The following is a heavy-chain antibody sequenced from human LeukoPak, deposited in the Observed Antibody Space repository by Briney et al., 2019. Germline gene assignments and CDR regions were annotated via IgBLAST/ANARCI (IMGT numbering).Heavy chain of an antibody. Sequence: PGGSLRLSCAASGFAFSSYSMNWVRQAPGKGLEWVSSISSSSSYIYYADSVKGRFTISRDNAKNSLYLQMNSLRAEDTAVYYCANIRWEDGSGSYYNRAFDIWGQGTMVTVSS. CDR1: GFAFSSYS. D-gene: IGHD3-10*01. J-gene: IGHJ3*02. V-gene: IGHV3-21*01. CDR3: ANIRWEDGSGSYYNRAFDI. CDR2: ISSSSSYI.